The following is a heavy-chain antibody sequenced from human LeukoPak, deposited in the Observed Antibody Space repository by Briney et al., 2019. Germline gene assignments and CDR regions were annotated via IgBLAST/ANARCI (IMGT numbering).Heavy chain of an antibody. CDR3: ARDSGSGYLDY. D-gene: IGHD2-15*01. CDR2: IWYDGSNK. J-gene: IGHJ4*02. V-gene: IGHV3-33*01. CDR1: GFTFSSYG. Sequence: GGSLRLSCAASGFTFSSYGMHWVRQAPGKGLEWVAVIWYDGSNKYYADSVKGRFTISRDNSKNTLYLQMNSLRAEGTAVYYCARDSGSGYLDYWGQGTLVTVSS.